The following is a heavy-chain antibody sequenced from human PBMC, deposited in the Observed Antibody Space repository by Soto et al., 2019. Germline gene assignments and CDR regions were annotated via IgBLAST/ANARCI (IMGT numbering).Heavy chain of an antibody. CDR2: IWYDGSNK. CDR3: ETDKSGYSSGPMDV. D-gene: IGHD6-19*01. Sequence: GGSLRLSCAASGFTFSSYGMHWVRQAPGKGLEWVAVIWYDGSNKYYADSVKGRFTISRDNSKNTLYLQMNSLRAEDTAVYYCETDKSGYSSGPMDVWGQGTTVTVSS. J-gene: IGHJ6*02. V-gene: IGHV3-33*01. CDR1: GFTFSSYG.